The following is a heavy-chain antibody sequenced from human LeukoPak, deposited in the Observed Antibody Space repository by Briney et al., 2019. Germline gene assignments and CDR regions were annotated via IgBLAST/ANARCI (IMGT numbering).Heavy chain of an antibody. D-gene: IGHD5-24*01. CDR3: ARANGYNLYIDY. J-gene: IGHJ4*02. V-gene: IGHV3-64*01. CDR1: GFTFSSYA. CDR2: ISSNGGST. Sequence: GGSLRLSCAASGFTFSSYAMHWVRKAPGKGLEYVSAISSNGGSTYYANPVKARFTISRDNSKNTLYLQMGSLRAEDMAVYYCARANGYNLYIDYWGQGTLVTVSS.